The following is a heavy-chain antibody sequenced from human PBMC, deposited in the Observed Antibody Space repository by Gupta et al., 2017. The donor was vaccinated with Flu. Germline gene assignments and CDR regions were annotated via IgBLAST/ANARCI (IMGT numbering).Heavy chain of an antibody. Sequence: QVQLVESGGGVVQPGRSLRLSCAASGFTFSSYGMHWVRQAPGKGLEWVAVISYDGSNKYYADSVKGRFTISRDNSKNTLYLQMNSLRAEDTAVYYCANLQPVDRVGASPFDYWGQGTLVTVSS. CDR3: ANLQPVDRVGASPFDY. CDR1: GFTFSSYG. CDR2: ISYDGSNK. V-gene: IGHV3-30*18. J-gene: IGHJ4*02. D-gene: IGHD1-26*01.